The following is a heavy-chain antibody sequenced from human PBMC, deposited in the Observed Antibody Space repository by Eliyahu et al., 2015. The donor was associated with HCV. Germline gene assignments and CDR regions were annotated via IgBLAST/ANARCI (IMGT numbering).Heavy chain of an antibody. J-gene: IGHJ4*02. V-gene: IGHV4-39*01. CDR1: GGSIXSSXYY. Sequence: QLQLQESGPGLVKPSETLSLTCTVSGGSIXSSXYYWGXXRPPPGKGLEWIGSIYXSGSTYYNPXIKSRVTIPVDTSKNQFSLKLSSVTAADSAVYYCARQWIQLWYPFYFDYWGQGTLVTVSS. CDR3: ARQWIQLWYPFYFDY. CDR2: IYXSGST. D-gene: IGHD5-18*01.